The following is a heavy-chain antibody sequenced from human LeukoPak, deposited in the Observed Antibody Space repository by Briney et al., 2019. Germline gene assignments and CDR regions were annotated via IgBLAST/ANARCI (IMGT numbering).Heavy chain of an antibody. CDR3: ARAPVVRGVMEPRPRHAFDI. D-gene: IGHD3-10*02. CDR2: TYFSGST. V-gene: IGHV4-59*01. CDR1: GGSISSYY. Sequence: SETLSLTCTVSGGSISSYYWSWIRQPPGKGLEWNGSTYFSGSTTYNPSLKSRVTISVDTSKNQFSLKLSSVTAADTAVYYCARAPVVRGVMEPRPRHAFDIWGQGTMVTVSS. J-gene: IGHJ3*02.